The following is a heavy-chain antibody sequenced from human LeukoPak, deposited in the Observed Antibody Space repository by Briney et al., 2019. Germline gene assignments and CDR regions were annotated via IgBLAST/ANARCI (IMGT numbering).Heavy chain of an antibody. J-gene: IGHJ4*02. Sequence: GASVKVSCKASGYTFTRYGISWVRQHPGQGLEWMGWINTYNGNTDYAQKLQGRVTMTTDTSTSTAYMELRSLRSDDTALYYCATNYYDSSGYYSIDYWGQGTLVTVSS. CDR2: INTYNGNT. CDR3: ATNYYDSSGYYSIDY. CDR1: GYTFTRYG. V-gene: IGHV1-18*01. D-gene: IGHD3-22*01.